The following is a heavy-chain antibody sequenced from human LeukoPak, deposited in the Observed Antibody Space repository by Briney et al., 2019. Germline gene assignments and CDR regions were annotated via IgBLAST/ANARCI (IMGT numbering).Heavy chain of an antibody. CDR2: IRYDGSNK. D-gene: IGHD3-22*01. Sequence: GGSLRLSCAASGFTFSSYGMHWVRQAPGKGLEWVAFIRYDGSNKYYADSVKGRFTISRDNSKNTLYLQMNSLRAEDTAVYYCARADDSSGYYWGHYFDYWGQGTLVTVSS. CDR3: ARADDSSGYYWGHYFDY. CDR1: GFTFSSYG. J-gene: IGHJ4*02. V-gene: IGHV3-30*02.